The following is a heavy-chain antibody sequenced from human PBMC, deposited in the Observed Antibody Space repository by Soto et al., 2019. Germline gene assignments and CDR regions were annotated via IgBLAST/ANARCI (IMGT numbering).Heavy chain of an antibody. CDR3: ARSPTKIFTSGPRYFDY. J-gene: IGHJ4*02. D-gene: IGHD1-26*01. CDR2: INAGNGNT. Sequence: ASVKVSCKASGYTFTSYAMHWVRQAPGQRLEWMGWINAGNGNTKYSQKFLGRVTITRDTSASTAYMELSSLRSEDTAVYYCARSPTKIFTSGPRYFDYWGQGTLVTVSS. CDR1: GYTFTSYA. V-gene: IGHV1-3*01.